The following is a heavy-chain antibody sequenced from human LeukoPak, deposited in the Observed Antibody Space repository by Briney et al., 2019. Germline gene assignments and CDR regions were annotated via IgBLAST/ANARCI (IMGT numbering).Heavy chain of an antibody. J-gene: IGHJ3*02. CDR3: AGLWFGESGDAFDI. V-gene: IGHV1-18*01. D-gene: IGHD3-10*01. CDR2: ISAYNGNT. CDR1: VYTFTSYG. Sequence: GASVTVSCKASVYTFTSYGISWVRQAPGQGLEWVGWISAYNGNTNYAHKLQGRVTLTTDTSTSTAYPVPRSLRSDETAVYYCAGLWFGESGDAFDIWGQGTMVTVSS.